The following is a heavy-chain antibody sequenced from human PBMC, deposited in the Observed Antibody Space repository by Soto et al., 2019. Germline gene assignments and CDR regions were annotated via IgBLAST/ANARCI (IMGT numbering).Heavy chain of an antibody. D-gene: IGHD3-10*01. V-gene: IGHV1-69*12. Sequence: QVQLVQSGAEVKKPGSSVKVSCKASGGTFSSYAISWVRQAPGQGLAWMGGIIPIFGTANYAQKFQGRVTITADESTSTGDMELISLSCEETDVVYCARDQRERFWEYGMDVRGKGTTVTVSS. CDR2: IIPIFGTA. J-gene: IGHJ6*04. CDR3: ARDQRERFWEYGMDV. CDR1: GGTFSSYA.